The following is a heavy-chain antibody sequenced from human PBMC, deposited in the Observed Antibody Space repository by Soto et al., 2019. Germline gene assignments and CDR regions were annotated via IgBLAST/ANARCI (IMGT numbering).Heavy chain of an antibody. CDR1: GCSISSGGYY. J-gene: IGHJ3*02. V-gene: IGHV4-31*03. D-gene: IGHD2-21*02. CDR3: ARGEKQYCGGDCYSFAFDI. Sequence: PSETLSLTCTVSGCSISSGGYYWSWIRQHPGKGLEWIGYIYYSGSTYYNPSLKSRVTISVDTSKNQFSLKLSSVTAADTAVYYCARGEKQYCGGDCYSFAFDIWGQGTMVTVSS. CDR2: IYYSGST.